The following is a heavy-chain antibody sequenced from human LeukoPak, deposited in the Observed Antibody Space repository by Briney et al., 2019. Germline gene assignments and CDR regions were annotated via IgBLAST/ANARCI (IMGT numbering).Heavy chain of an antibody. CDR2: IYPGDSGT. J-gene: IGHJ4*02. D-gene: IGHD2-15*01. CDR3: ARQFSSFHYYFDY. CDR1: GYSFTNYW. V-gene: IGHV5-51*01. Sequence: GESLKISCKGSGYSFTNYWIGWVRQMPGKGLEWIGIIYPGDSGTRYSPSFQGQVTISADKSISTAYLQWSSLKASDTAMYYCARQFSSFHYYFDYWGQGTLVTVSS.